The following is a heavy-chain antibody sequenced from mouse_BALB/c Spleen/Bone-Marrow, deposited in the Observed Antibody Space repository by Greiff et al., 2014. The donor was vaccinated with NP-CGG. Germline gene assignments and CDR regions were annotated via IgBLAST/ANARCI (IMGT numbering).Heavy chain of an antibody. J-gene: IGHJ4*01. V-gene: IGHV1-82*01. D-gene: IGHD1-1*01. CDR2: IYPGDGDT. CDR3: ARSAYYGSSYGAMDY. Sequence: VQLVESGPELVKPGASVKISCTGSGYAFSSSWMNWVKQRPGQGLEWIGRIYPGDGDTNSNGRFKGKATLTADRSSNTAYMQLSSLTSVDSAVYFCARSAYYGSSYGAMDYWGQGTSVTASS. CDR1: GYAFSSSW.